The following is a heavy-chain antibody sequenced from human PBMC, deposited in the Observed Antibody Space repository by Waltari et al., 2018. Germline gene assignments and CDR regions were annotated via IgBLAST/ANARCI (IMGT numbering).Heavy chain of an antibody. V-gene: IGHV1-69*13. CDR3: AGGPHSGYDESPPNRPFDY. CDR2: IIPIFGTA. J-gene: IGHJ4*02. Sequence: QVQLVQSGAEVKKPGSSVKVSCKASGGTFSSYAISWVRQAPGQGLEWMGGIIPIFGTANYPQKFQGRVTITADESTSTAYMELSSLRSEDTAVYYCAGGPHSGYDESPPNRPFDYWGQGTLVTVSS. CDR1: GGTFSSYA. D-gene: IGHD5-12*01.